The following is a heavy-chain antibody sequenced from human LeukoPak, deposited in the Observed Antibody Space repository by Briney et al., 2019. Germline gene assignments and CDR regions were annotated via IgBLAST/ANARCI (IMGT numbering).Heavy chain of an antibody. CDR1: GSTFSDYY. CDR3: ARDRWYSSGWYYFDY. J-gene: IGHJ4*02. D-gene: IGHD6-19*01. V-gene: IGHV3-11*01. CDR2: ISSSGGTI. Sequence: PGGSLRLSCAASGSTFSDYYMSWIRQAPGKGLEWVSYISSSGGTIYYADSVKGRLTISRDNAKNSLYLQMNSLRVEDTAVYYCARDRWYSSGWYYFDYWGQGTLVTVSS.